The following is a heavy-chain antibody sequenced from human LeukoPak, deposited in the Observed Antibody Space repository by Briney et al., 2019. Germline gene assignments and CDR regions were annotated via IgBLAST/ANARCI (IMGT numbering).Heavy chain of an antibody. V-gene: IGHV3-53*01. D-gene: IGHD6-13*01. Sequence: GGSLRLSCAASGFTVNSNYMSWVRQAPGKGLEWVSVIYSGGSTYYADSVKGRFTISRDNSKNTLYLQMNSLGAEDTAVYYCARDILAARASAFDIWGQGTMVTVSS. CDR1: GFTVNSNY. CDR2: IYSGGST. J-gene: IGHJ3*02. CDR3: ARDILAARASAFDI.